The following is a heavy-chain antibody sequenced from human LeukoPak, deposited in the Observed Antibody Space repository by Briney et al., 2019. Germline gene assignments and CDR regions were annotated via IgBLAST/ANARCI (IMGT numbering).Heavy chain of an antibody. D-gene: IGHD6-6*01. Sequence: ASVKVSCKASGYTFTSYDINWVRQATGQGLEWMGWMNPNSGNTGYAQKFQGRVTITRNTSISTAYMELSSPRSEDTAVYYCARVGSSSRYYYYMDVWGKGTTVTVSS. V-gene: IGHV1-8*03. CDR2: MNPNSGNT. J-gene: IGHJ6*03. CDR1: GYTFTSYD. CDR3: ARVGSSSRYYYYMDV.